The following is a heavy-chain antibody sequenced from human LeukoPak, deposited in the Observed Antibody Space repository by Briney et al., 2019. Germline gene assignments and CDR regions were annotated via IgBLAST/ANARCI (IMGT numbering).Heavy chain of an antibody. CDR2: IYYSGST. V-gene: IGHV4-59*08. J-gene: IGHJ4*02. D-gene: IGHD5-18*01. Sequence: KPSETLSLTCTVSGGSISSYYWSWIRQPPGKGLEWIGYIYYSGSTNYNPSLKSRVTISVDTSKNQFSLELSSVTAADTAVYYCARQWIQLWVFDYWGQGTLVTVSS. CDR3: ARQWIQLWVFDY. CDR1: GGSISSYY.